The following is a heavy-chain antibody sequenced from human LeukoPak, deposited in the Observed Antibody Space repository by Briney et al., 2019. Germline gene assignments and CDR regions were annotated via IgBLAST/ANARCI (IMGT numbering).Heavy chain of an antibody. D-gene: IGHD3-22*01. J-gene: IGHJ6*02. CDR3: AKDILGDDSSGYYYDYYYGMDV. CDR1: GFTFSSYG. CDR2: ISYEGSNK. Sequence: PGGSLSLSVPASGFTFSSYGMHWARQAPGKGLEWGAVISYEGSNKYYADSVKGRFTISRDNSKNTLYLQMNSLRAEDTAVYYCAKDILGDDSSGYYYDYYYGMDVWGQGTTVTVSS. V-gene: IGHV3-30*18.